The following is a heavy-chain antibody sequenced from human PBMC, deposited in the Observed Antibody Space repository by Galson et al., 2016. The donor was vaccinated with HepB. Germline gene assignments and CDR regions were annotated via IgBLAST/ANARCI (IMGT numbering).Heavy chain of an antibody. CDR2: ILQDGSEK. D-gene: IGHD4-17*01. J-gene: IGHJ4*02. CDR1: GFTFSNYW. CDR3: ARDYGDYFTDY. Sequence: SLRLSCAASGFTFSNYWMSWVRQAPGKGLEWVAYILQDGSEKYYVDSVKGRFTISRDNARNSLYLQMNSLRAKDTAVYYCARDYGDYFTDYWGQGTLVTVSS. V-gene: IGHV3-7*01.